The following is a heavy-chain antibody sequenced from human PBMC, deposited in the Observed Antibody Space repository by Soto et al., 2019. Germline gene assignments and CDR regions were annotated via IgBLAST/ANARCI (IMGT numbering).Heavy chain of an antibody. V-gene: IGHV3-23*01. Sequence: GGSMRLSCAASGLSLSNFDMGWVRQSPGKGLEWVSGISTSGGTTYYADSVKGRFTSSRDNSKNTLYLQMTSLRAEDTAVYYCATGTAAPAHWGQGTLVTVSS. D-gene: IGHD6-13*01. CDR1: GLSLSNFD. CDR3: ATGTAAPAH. J-gene: IGHJ1*01. CDR2: ISTSGGTT.